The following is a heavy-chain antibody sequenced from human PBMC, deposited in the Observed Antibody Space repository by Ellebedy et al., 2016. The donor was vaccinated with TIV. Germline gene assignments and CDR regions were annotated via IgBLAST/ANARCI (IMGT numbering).Heavy chain of an antibody. CDR3: VRDLHWSYFD. V-gene: IGHV3-33*01. CDR2: IWYDGSIQ. CDR1: GFTFSRSG. D-gene: IGHD1-26*01. Sequence: GESLKISCAASGFTFSRSGMHWVRQAPGKGLDWVAIIWYDGSIQYYADSVKGRFTISRDNAKNSLYLQMNSLRAEDTAVYYCVRDLHWSYFDWGQGTLVTVSS. J-gene: IGHJ4*02.